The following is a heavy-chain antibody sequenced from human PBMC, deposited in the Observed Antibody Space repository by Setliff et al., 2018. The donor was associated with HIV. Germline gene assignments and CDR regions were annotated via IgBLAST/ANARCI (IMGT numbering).Heavy chain of an antibody. D-gene: IGHD3-16*01. CDR1: GYSFINYG. J-gene: IGHJ4*02. V-gene: IGHV1-18*01. CDR2: ISTFNGDT. CDR3: ARDSSVCDY. Sequence: ASVKVSCKASGYSFINYGINWVRQAPGQGLEWMGWISTFNGDTNFAQKFQGRVTMTTDTSTSTAYMELRSLRSDDTAVNYCARDSSVCDYWGQGTLVTVSS.